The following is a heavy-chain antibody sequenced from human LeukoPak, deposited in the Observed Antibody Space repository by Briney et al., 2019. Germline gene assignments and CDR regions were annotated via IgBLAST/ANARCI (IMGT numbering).Heavy chain of an antibody. CDR3: ARVSYDNSGYSVIYYYYYYMDV. Sequence: SETLSLTSTVSGDSISSVDYYWSWTRQPAGKGLERIGRISSSGGTNYNPSLMSRVTISVDTSKNKFSLKLSSVTAADTAVYYCARVSYDNSGYSVIYYYYYYMDVWGKGTTVTVSS. V-gene: IGHV4-61*02. CDR1: GDSISSVDYY. D-gene: IGHD3-22*01. J-gene: IGHJ6*03. CDR2: ISSSGGT.